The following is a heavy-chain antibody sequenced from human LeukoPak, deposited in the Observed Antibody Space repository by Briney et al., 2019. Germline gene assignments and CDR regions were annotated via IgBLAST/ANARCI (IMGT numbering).Heavy chain of an antibody. Sequence: PSETLSLTCTVSGGSISSGGYYWSWIRQHPGKGLEWIGYIYYSGSTYYNPSLKSRVTISVDTSKHQFSLKLSSVTAAVTAVYYCARCISYYYDGSGPPVRHWFDPWGQGTLVTVSS. CDR2: IYYSGST. J-gene: IGHJ5*02. D-gene: IGHD3-22*01. V-gene: IGHV4-31*03. CDR1: GGSISSGGYY. CDR3: ARCISYYYDGSGPPVRHWFDP.